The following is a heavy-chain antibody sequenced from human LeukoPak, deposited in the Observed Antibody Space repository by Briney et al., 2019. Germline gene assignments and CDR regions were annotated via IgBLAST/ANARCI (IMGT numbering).Heavy chain of an antibody. CDR2: ISSSSTI. CDR1: GFTFSSYS. D-gene: IGHD5-24*01. J-gene: IGHJ4*02. CDR3: ARAQRWLQFDY. V-gene: IGHV3-48*01. Sequence: PGRSLRLSCAASGFTFSSYSMNWVRQAPGKGLEWVSYISSSSTIYYADSVKGRFTISRDNAKNPLYLQMNSLRAEDTAVYYCARAQRWLQFDYWGQGTLVTVSS.